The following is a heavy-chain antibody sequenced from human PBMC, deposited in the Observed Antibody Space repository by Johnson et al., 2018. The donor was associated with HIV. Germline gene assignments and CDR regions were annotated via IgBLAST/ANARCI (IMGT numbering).Heavy chain of an antibody. V-gene: IGHV3-33*06. CDR1: GFTFSSYG. Sequence: QEQLVESGGGVVQPGRSLRLSCAASGFTFSSYGMHWVRQAPGKGLEWVAVIWYDGSNKYYADSVKGRFTISRDNSKNTLYLQMNSLRAEDTAVYYCAKDWYNWNDGGGYDAFDIWGQGTMVTVSS. D-gene: IGHD1-1*01. CDR3: AKDWYNWNDGGGYDAFDI. J-gene: IGHJ3*02. CDR2: IWYDGSNK.